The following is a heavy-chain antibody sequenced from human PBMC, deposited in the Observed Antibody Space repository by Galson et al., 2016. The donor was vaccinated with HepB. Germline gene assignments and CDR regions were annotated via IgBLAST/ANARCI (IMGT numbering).Heavy chain of an antibody. Sequence: SLRLSCAASGLTLSNSGMAWVRQAPGKGLEWVAGISGSGPTTYYVDSVKGRFTVSRDNSRNTLYLQMHTLRPEDTAIYYCATWDGCGDNWGQGTLATVSS. CDR1: GLTLSNSG. CDR3: ATWDGCGDN. CDR2: ISGSGPTT. D-gene: IGHD1-26*01. V-gene: IGHV3-23*01. J-gene: IGHJ4*02.